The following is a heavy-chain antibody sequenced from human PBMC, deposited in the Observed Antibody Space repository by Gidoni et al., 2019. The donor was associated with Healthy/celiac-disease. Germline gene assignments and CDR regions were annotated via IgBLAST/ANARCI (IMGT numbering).Heavy chain of an antibody. CDR2: IYYSGST. D-gene: IGHD2-2*01. CDR3: ARESGRYCSSTSCYSGGPIDY. CDR1: GGSISSGGYY. V-gene: IGHV4-31*03. J-gene: IGHJ4*02. Sequence: QVQLQESGPGLVKPSQTLSLTCTVSGGSISSGGYYWSWIRQHPGKGLEWIGYIYYSGSTYYNPSLKSRVTISVDTSKNQFSLKLSSVTAADTAVYYCARESGRYCSSTSCYSGGPIDYWGQGTLVTVSS.